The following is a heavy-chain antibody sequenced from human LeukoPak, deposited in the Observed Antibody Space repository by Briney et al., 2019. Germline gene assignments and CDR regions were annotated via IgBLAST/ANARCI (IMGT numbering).Heavy chain of an antibody. Sequence: ASVKVSCKASGYTFTGYYMHWVRQAPGQGLEWMGWISAYNGNTNYAQKLQGRVTMTTDTSTSTAYMELSRLRSDDTAVYYCAREYILTAYYGDYWGQGTLVTVSS. CDR1: GYTFTGYY. J-gene: IGHJ4*02. V-gene: IGHV1-18*04. CDR3: AREYILTAYYGDY. CDR2: ISAYNGNT. D-gene: IGHD3-9*01.